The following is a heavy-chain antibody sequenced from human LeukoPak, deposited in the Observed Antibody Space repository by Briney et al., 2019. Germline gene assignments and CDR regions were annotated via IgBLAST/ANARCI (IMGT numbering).Heavy chain of an antibody. CDR1: GFTFSTFA. J-gene: IGHJ4*02. Sequence: GRSLRLSCAASGFTFSTFAMVWVRQPPGKGLEWVSSIFPSDGEIHYADSVRGRFTISRDNSKSTLSLQMNSLRAEDTAIYYCATYRQVLLPFESWGQGTLVTVSS. CDR3: ATYRQVLLPFES. D-gene: IGHD2-8*02. V-gene: IGHV3-23*01. CDR2: IFPSDGEI.